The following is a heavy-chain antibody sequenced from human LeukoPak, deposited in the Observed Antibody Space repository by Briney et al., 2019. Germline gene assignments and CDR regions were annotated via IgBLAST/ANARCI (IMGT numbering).Heavy chain of an antibody. CDR3: ARDRWLALFDY. V-gene: IGHV4-59*01. Sequence: PSETLSLTCTVSGGSISSYYWSWIRPPPGKGLEWIGYIYYSGSTNYNPSLKSRVTISVDTSKNQFSLKLSSVTAADTAVYYCARDRWLALFDYWGQGTLVTVSS. CDR2: IYYSGST. D-gene: IGHD6-19*01. CDR1: GGSISSYY. J-gene: IGHJ4*02.